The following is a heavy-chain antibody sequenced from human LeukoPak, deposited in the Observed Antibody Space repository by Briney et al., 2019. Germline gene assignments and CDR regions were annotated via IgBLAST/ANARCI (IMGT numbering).Heavy chain of an antibody. D-gene: IGHD2-2*01. J-gene: IGHJ4*02. V-gene: IGHV3-21*01. CDR3: ARGAEGYCSSNTCYYIDY. CDR1: GFTFSRHN. CDR2: LTSGSSYI. Sequence: GGALRLSSAASGFTFSRHNMNWVRQAPGKGREWGASLTSGSSYIYYADSLTGRFNISRDNAKNSLYMQMNSLRAEDTAVYYCARGAEGYCSSNTCYYIDYWGQGTLVTVSS.